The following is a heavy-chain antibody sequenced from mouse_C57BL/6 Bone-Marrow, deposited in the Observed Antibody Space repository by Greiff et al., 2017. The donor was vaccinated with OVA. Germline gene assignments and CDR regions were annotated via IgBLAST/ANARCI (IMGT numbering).Heavy chain of an antibody. CDR1: GLTFSDFY. Sequence: EVQLVESGGGLVQSGRSLRLSCATSGLTFSDFYMEWVRQAPGKGLEWIAASRNKANDYTTEYSASVKGRFIVSRDTSQSILYLQMNALRAEDTAIYYCARDDYYWYFDVWGTGTTVTVSS. CDR3: ARDDYYWYFDV. CDR2: SRNKANDYTT. J-gene: IGHJ1*03. V-gene: IGHV7-1*01.